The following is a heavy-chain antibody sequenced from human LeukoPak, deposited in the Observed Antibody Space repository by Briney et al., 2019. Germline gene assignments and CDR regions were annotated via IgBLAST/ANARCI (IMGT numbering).Heavy chain of an antibody. D-gene: IGHD3-22*01. CDR3: ARSYDSRGFYYYGMDV. V-gene: IGHV4-59*01. J-gene: IGHJ6*02. CDR1: GGSISSYY. Sequence: PSETLSLTCTVSGGSISSYYWSWIRQPPGKGLEWIGYIYYSGNTRYNPSLMSRVTISVDTSKDQFSLKLSSVTAADTAVYYCARSYDSRGFYYYGMDVWGQGTTVTVSS. CDR2: IYYSGNT.